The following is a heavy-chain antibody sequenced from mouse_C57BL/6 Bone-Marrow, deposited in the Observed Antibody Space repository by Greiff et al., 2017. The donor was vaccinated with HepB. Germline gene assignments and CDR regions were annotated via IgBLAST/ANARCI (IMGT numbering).Heavy chain of an antibody. CDR3: ARDDWDLAWFAY. CDR1: GFTFSSYA. CDR2: ISDGGSYT. V-gene: IGHV5-4*01. D-gene: IGHD4-1*01. Sequence: EVKLQESGGGLVKPGGSLKLSCAASGFTFSSYAMSWVRQTPEKRLEWVATISDGGSYTYYPDNVKGRFTISRDNAKNNLYLQMSHLKSEDTAMYYCARDDWDLAWFAYWGQGTLVTVSA. J-gene: IGHJ3*01.